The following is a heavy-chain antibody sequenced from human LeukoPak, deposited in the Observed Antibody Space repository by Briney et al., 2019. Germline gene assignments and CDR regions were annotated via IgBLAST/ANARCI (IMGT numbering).Heavy chain of an antibody. V-gene: IGHV1-69*05. Sequence: SVKVSCKASGGTFSSYAISWVRQAPGQGLEWMGGIIPIFGTANYAQKFQGRVTITTDESTSTAYTELSSLRSEDTAVYYCARASLNYRNYDILTGYYRRGAFDIWGQGTMVTVSS. CDR2: IIPIFGTA. CDR1: GGTFSSYA. D-gene: IGHD3-9*01. J-gene: IGHJ3*02. CDR3: ARASLNYRNYDILTGYYRRGAFDI.